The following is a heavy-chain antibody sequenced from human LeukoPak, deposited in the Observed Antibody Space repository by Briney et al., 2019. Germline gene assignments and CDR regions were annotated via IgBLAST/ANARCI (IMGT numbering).Heavy chain of an antibody. CDR1: GFTFSDYY. Sequence: GGSLRLSCAASGFTFSDYYMNWVRQAPGKGLEWVSSISSSSTIYYADSVKGRFTISRDNAKNSLFLQMNSLRVEDTAVYYCARGGEYRRDWDFDFDAWGQGTLVTVSS. J-gene: IGHJ4*02. V-gene: IGHV3-69-1*02. CDR2: ISSSSTI. D-gene: IGHD3-16*01. CDR3: ARGGEYRRDWDFDFDA.